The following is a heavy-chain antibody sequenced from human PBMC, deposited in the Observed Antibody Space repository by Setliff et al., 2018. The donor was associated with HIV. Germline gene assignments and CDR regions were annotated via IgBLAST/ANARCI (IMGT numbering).Heavy chain of an antibody. Sequence: PSETLSLTCTVSGGSISSGSSFWSWIRQPAGKGLEWIGHIYTSGSTYYNPSLKSRVTISLDTSKNQFSLNLSSVTAADTAVYYCARQVGNKVLFDSWGQGTLVTVSS. CDR2: IYTSGST. V-gene: IGHV4-61*09. D-gene: IGHD7-27*01. J-gene: IGHJ4*02. CDR3: ARQVGNKVLFDS. CDR1: GGSISSGSSF.